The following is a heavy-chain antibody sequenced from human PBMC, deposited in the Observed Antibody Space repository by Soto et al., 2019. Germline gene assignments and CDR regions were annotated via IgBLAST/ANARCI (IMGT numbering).Heavy chain of an antibody. CDR2: ISASDYST. D-gene: IGHD6-13*01. CDR3: ATNSTWSFDHYQGLDV. CDR1: GSGLSFRFYA. Sequence: PGGSLRLSCVASGSGLSFRFYAMNWVRQAPGKGLEWVSSISASDYSTYNTDSVKGRFTIYRDNSKNTLYLQMNSLRAEDTAVYYCATNSTWSFDHYQGLDVWGQGTTVTVSS. J-gene: IGHJ6*02. V-gene: IGHV3-23*01.